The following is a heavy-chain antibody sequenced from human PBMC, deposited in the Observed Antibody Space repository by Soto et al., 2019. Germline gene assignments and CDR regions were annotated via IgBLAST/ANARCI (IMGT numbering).Heavy chain of an antibody. CDR1: GGTFSSYA. D-gene: IGHD3-16*02. CDR2: IIPIFGTA. Sequence: QVQLVQSGAEVKKPGSSVKVSCKASGGTFSSYAISWVRQAPGQGLEWMGGIIPIFGTANYAQKFQGRVTITADESTSTAYMELSSLRSEDTAVYYCARVRRIMITFGGVIDLSEYNYYGMDVWGQGTTVTVSS. J-gene: IGHJ6*02. CDR3: ARVRRIMITFGGVIDLSEYNYYGMDV. V-gene: IGHV1-69*01.